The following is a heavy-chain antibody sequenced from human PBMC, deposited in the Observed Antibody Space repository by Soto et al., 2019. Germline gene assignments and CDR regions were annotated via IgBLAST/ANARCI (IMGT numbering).Heavy chain of an antibody. CDR2: IWYDGSNK. D-gene: IGHD2-15*01. Sequence: PGGSLRFSCAASGFTFRSYAMHWVRQAPGKGLEGVAVIWYDGSNKYYADSVKGRFTISRDNSKNTLYLQMNSLRAEDTAVYYCAKDNRRYCSGGSCYGEFDCWGQGT. CDR1: GFTFRSYA. CDR3: AKDNRRYCSGGSCYGEFDC. J-gene: IGHJ4*02. V-gene: IGHV3-30*02.